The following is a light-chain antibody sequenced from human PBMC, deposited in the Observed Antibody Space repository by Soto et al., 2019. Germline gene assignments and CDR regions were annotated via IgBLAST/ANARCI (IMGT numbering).Light chain of an antibody. CDR2: EVS. CDR3: SSYTSSSTV. CDR1: SSDVGGYNY. V-gene: IGLV2-14*01. Sequence: QSALTQPASVSGSPGQSITISCTGTSSDVGGYNYVSWYQQHPGKAPKLMIYEVSNRPSGVSNRFSGSKSGNTASLTISRLQAEDEADYYCSSYTSSSTVFGTGTKLTVL. J-gene: IGLJ1*01.